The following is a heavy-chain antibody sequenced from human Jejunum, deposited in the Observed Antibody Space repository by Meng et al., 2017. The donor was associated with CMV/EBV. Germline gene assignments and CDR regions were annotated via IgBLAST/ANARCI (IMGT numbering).Heavy chain of an antibody. Sequence: AVSGGSLTGYYCSLIRQPPGKGLEWIGEINYSESTNYNPSLKSRVTISVDMSKNQCSLKLRSATAADTGVYYCARRVGSGKYYFDYWSQGTLVTVSS. D-gene: IGHD3-10*01. CDR3: ARRVGSGKYYFDY. V-gene: IGHV4-34*01. CDR1: GGSLTGYY. CDR2: INYSEST. J-gene: IGHJ4*02.